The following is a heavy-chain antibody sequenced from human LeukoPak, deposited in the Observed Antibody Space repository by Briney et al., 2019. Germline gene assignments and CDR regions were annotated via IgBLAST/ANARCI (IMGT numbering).Heavy chain of an antibody. CDR1: GFTFSSYA. D-gene: IGHD6-19*01. CDR3: ASPHPLAERYSSGWYYYFDY. Sequence: GGSLRLSCAASGFTFSSYAMHWVRQAPGKGREWVAVIWYDGSNKYYADSVKGRFTISRDNSKNTLYLQMNSLRAEDTAVYYCASPHPLAERYSSGWYYYFDYWGQGTLVTVSS. J-gene: IGHJ4*02. V-gene: IGHV3-33*01. CDR2: IWYDGSNK.